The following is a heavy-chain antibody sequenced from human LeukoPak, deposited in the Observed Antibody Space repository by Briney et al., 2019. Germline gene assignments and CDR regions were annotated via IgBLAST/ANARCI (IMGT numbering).Heavy chain of an antibody. Sequence: SETLSLTCTVSGDSIRGYYWSWIRQPPGKGPEWIGYMYYSGSTDYNPSLKSRATISVDTSKSQISLMLTSMTAADTAVYYCARRATLILGDNAFDIWGQGTMVAVSS. D-gene: IGHD3-22*01. CDR2: MYYSGST. CDR3: ARRATLILGDNAFDI. CDR1: GDSIRGYY. J-gene: IGHJ3*02. V-gene: IGHV4-59*08.